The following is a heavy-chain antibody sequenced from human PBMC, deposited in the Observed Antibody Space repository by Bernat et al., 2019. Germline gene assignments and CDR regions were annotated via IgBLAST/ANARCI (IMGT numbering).Heavy chain of an antibody. D-gene: IGHD6-13*01. CDR3: ARGGSSSWYGAFDI. V-gene: IGHV3-33*01. CDR1: GFTFSSYG. Sequence: QVQLVESGGGVVQPGRSLRLSCAASGFTFSSYGMHWVRQAPGKGLEWVAVIWYDGSNKYYADSVKGRFTISRDNSKNTLYLQMNSLRAEDTAVYYCARGGSSSWYGAFDIWGQGTMVTVSS. CDR2: IWYDGSNK. J-gene: IGHJ3*02.